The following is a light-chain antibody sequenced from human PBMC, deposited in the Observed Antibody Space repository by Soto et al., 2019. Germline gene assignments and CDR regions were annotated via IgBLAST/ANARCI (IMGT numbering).Light chain of an antibody. Sequence: QSALTQPASVSGSPGQSITISCTGSSSDVGDYNYVSWYQQHPGKVPKLMIYEVRNRPSGVSNRFSGSKSGNTASLTISGLQAEDEADYYCSSYTTSGSLVFGGGTKLTVL. J-gene: IGLJ3*02. V-gene: IGLV2-14*01. CDR3: SSYTTSGSLV. CDR2: EVR. CDR1: SSDVGDYNY.